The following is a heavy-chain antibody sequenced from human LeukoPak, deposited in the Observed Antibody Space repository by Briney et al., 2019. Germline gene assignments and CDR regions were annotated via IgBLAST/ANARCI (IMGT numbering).Heavy chain of an antibody. CDR1: GYTFTSYY. V-gene: IGHV1-46*01. CDR2: INPSGGST. J-gene: IGHJ4*02. CDR3: ARAGWLQSVPFDY. Sequence: ASVKVSCKASGYTFTSYYMHWGRQAPGQGLEWMGIINPSGGSTSYAQKFQGRVTMTRAPSTSTVYMELSSLRSEDTAVYYCARAGWLQSVPFDYWGQGTLVTVSS. D-gene: IGHD5-24*01.